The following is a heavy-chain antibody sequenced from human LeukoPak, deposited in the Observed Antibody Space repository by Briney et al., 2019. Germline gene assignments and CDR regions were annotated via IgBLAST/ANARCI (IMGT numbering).Heavy chain of an antibody. Sequence: ASVKVSCKASGYTFTTYPMHWVRQAPGQRLEWMGWINAGNGNTKYSQKFQGRVTITRDTSASTAYMELSSLRSEDTAVYYCARDLVITFGGVDYWGQGTLVTVPS. CDR2: INAGNGNT. CDR3: ARDLVITFGGVDY. CDR1: GYTFTTYP. J-gene: IGHJ4*02. D-gene: IGHD3-16*01. V-gene: IGHV1-3*01.